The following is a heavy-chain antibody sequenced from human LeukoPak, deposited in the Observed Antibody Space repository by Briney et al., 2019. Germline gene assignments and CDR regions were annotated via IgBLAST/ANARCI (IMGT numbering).Heavy chain of an antibody. CDR3: ARFTLYRIRDAFDI. J-gene: IGHJ3*02. D-gene: IGHD2-8*01. V-gene: IGHV1-69*06. CDR1: GATFSSYA. CDR2: IIPIFGTA. Sequence: SVKLSCKASGATFSSYAISWVRQAPGQGLEWMGGIIPIFGTANYAQKFQGRVTITADKSTSTAYMELSSLRSEDTAVYYCARFTLYRIRDAFDIWGQGTMVTVSS.